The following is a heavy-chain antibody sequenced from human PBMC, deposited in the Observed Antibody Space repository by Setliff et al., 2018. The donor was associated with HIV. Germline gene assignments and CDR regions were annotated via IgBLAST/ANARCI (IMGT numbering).Heavy chain of an antibody. CDR3: ARGRSCNNGVCYLYHYYYMDV. D-gene: IGHD2-8*01. J-gene: IGHJ6*03. CDR1: GGSMSSDY. V-gene: IGHV4-34*01. CDR2: INHSGST. Sequence: SETLSLTCTVPGGSMSSDYWTWIRQPPGKGLEWIGEINHSGSTNYNQSSKSRFTLSVDTAKNQFSLKLSSVTAADTAVYYCARGRSCNNGVCYLYHYYYMDVWGKGTTVTVSS.